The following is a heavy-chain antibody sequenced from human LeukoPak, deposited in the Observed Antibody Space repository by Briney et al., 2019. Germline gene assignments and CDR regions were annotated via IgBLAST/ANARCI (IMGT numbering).Heavy chain of an antibody. CDR2: ISGSGHST. CDR1: GFTFSTYA. J-gene: IGHJ6*02. V-gene: IGHV3-23*01. D-gene: IGHD3-10*01. Sequence: PGGSLRLSCAASGFTFSTYAMSWVRQAPGKGLEWVSAISGSGHSTFYADSVKGRFTISRDNSKNMLYLQMNSLRDEDAALYYCAKALNYYGSGSYVPQHYYYGMDVWGQGTTVTVSS. CDR3: AKALNYYGSGSYVPQHYYYGMDV.